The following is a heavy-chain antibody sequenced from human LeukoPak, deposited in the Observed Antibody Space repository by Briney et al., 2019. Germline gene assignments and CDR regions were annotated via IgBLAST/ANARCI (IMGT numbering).Heavy chain of an antibody. V-gene: IGHV3-30*04. CDR1: GFTFSSYA. CDR3: ARVGATYCSSTSCYPDY. CDR2: ISYDGSNK. J-gene: IGHJ4*02. D-gene: IGHD2-2*01. Sequence: HPGGSLRLSCAASGFTFSSYAMHWVRQAPGKGLEWVAVISYDGSNKYYADSVKGRFTISRDNSKNTLYLQMNSLGAEDTAVYYCARVGATYCSSTSCYPDYWGQGTLVTVSS.